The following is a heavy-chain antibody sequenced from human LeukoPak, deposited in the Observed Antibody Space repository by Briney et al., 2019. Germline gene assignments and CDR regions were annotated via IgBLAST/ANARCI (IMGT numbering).Heavy chain of an antibody. CDR1: GGSFSGYY. Sequence: SETLSLTCAVYGGSFSGYYWSWIRQPPGKGLEWIGEINHSGSTNYNPSLKSRVTISVDTSKNQFSLKLSSVTAADTAVYYCARGIAAAIDYWGQGTLDTVSS. V-gene: IGHV4-34*01. CDR2: INHSGST. CDR3: ARGIAAAIDY. D-gene: IGHD6-13*01. J-gene: IGHJ4*02.